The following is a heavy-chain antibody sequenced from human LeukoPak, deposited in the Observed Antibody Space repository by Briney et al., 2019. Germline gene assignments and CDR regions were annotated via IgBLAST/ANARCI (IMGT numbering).Heavy chain of an antibody. V-gene: IGHV3-21*01. CDR2: ISSSSSYI. J-gene: IGHJ4*02. D-gene: IGHD3-22*01. Sequence: GGPLRLSCAASGFTFSSYSMNWVRQAPGKGLEWVSSISSSSSYIYYADSVKGRFTISRDNAKNSLYLQMNSLRAEDTAVYYCARDFSYYDSSGQCGYWGQGTLVTVSS. CDR3: ARDFSYYDSSGQCGY. CDR1: GFTFSSYS.